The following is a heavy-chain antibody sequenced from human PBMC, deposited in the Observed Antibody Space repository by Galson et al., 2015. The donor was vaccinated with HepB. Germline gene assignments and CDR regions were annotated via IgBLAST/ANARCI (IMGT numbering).Heavy chain of an antibody. CDR3: ARDHSGSYYAHRKVDY. CDR2: ISAYNGNT. J-gene: IGHJ4*02. V-gene: IGHV1-18*04. D-gene: IGHD1-26*01. CDR1: GYTFTSYG. Sequence: SVKVSCKASGYTFTSYGISWVRQAPGQGLEWMGWISAYNGNTNYAQKLQGRVTMTTDTSTSTAYMELRSLRSDDTAVYYCARDHSGSYYAHRKVDYWGQGTLVTVSS.